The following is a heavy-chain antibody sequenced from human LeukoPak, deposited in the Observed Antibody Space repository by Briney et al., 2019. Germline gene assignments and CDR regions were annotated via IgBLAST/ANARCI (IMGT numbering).Heavy chain of an antibody. CDR3: AKDGGLWVSAHWGDS. CDR2: ISGSGGST. D-gene: IGHD7-27*01. Sequence: GGSLRLSCAASGFTFSSYAMSWVRQAPGKGLEWVTAISGSGGSTYYADSVKGRFTISRDNSKNTLYLQMNSLRAEDTAVYYCAKDGGLWVSAHWGDSWGRGTLVTVSS. J-gene: IGHJ4*02. CDR1: GFTFSSYA. V-gene: IGHV3-23*01.